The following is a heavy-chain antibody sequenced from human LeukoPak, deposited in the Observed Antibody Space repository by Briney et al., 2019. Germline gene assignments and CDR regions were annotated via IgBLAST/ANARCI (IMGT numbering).Heavy chain of an antibody. J-gene: IGHJ6*02. CDR3: ATGVPIVVPAAIMNEGAYGMDV. CDR2: FDPEDGET. CDR1: GYTLTELS. D-gene: IGHD2-2*01. Sequence: GASVKVSCKVSGYTLTELSMHWVRQAPGKGLEWMGGFDPEDGETISAQKFQGRVTMTEDTSTDTAYMELSSLRSEDTAVYYCATGVPIVVPAAIMNEGAYGMDVWGQGTTVTVSS. V-gene: IGHV1-24*01.